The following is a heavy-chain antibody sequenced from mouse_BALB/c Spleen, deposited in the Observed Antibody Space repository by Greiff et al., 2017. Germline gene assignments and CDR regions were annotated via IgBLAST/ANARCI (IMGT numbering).Heavy chain of an antibody. V-gene: IGHV5-12-1*01. CDR2: ISSGGGST. Sequence: EVKVVESGGGLVKPGGSLKLSCAASGFAFSSYDMSWVRQTPEKRLEWVAYISSGGGSTYYPDTVKGRFTISRDNAKNTLYLQMSSLKSEDTAMYYCARVGTPGYFDVWGAGTTVTVSS. CDR1: GFAFSSYD. D-gene: IGHD3-3*01. J-gene: IGHJ1*01. CDR3: ARVGTPGYFDV.